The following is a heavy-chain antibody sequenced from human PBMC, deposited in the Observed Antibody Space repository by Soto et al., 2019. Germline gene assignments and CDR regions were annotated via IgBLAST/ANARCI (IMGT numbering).Heavy chain of an antibody. D-gene: IGHD6-13*01. CDR2: INHSGST. V-gene: IGHV4-39*07. CDR1: GFSLTTSTV. J-gene: IGHJ3*02. CDR3: AREMLDGGIAAAGIRVPDAFDI. Sequence: SGPTLVNPTQTLTLTCTFSGFSLTTSTVGVGWIRQPPGKGLEWIGEINHSGSTNYNPSLKSRVTISVDTSKNQFSLKLSSVTAADTAVYYCAREMLDGGIAAAGIRVPDAFDIWGQGTMVTVS.